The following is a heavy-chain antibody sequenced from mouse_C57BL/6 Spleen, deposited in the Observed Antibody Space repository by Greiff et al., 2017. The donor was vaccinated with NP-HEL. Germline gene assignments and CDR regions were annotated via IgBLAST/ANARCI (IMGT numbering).Heavy chain of an antibody. D-gene: IGHD1-1*01. Sequence: VQLKQSGPELVKPGASVKISCKASGYTFTDYYMNWVKQSHGKSLEWIGDINPNNGGTSYNQKFKGKATLTVDKSSSTAYMELRSLTSEDSAVYYCARWAASSSYWYFDVWGTGTTVTVSS. CDR3: ARWAASSSYWYFDV. V-gene: IGHV1-26*01. CDR2: INPNNGGT. CDR1: GYTFTDYY. J-gene: IGHJ1*03.